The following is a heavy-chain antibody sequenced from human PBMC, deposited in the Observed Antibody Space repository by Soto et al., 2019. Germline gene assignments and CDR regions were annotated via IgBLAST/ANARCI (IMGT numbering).Heavy chain of an antibody. Sequence: SETLSLTCTVSSGSISSEGYYWNWVRQHPGKGLEWLGYMYYSRTTSYNPSLKSRLTITVDTSKNQFSLRLNSVTAADTAVYYCAGDAGSWGYWGQGTLVTVSS. CDR2: MYYSRTT. CDR3: AGDAGSWGY. CDR1: SGSISSEGYY. V-gene: IGHV4-31*03. J-gene: IGHJ4*02. D-gene: IGHD7-27*01.